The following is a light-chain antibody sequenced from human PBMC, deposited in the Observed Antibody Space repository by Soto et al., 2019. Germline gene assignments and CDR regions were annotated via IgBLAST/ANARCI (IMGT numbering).Light chain of an antibody. CDR3: QQHINWPLT. CDR2: EAS. V-gene: IGKV3-11*01. CDR1: QTVSSS. J-gene: IGKJ4*01. Sequence: PGERATLSCRASQTVSSSLAWYQQKPGQAPRLLIYEASNRATGIPARFSGSGSGADFTLTINSLEPEDFALYYCQQHINWPLTFGGGTKVDIK.